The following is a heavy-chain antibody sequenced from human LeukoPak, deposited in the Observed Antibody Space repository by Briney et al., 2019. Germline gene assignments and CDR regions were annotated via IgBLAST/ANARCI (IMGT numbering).Heavy chain of an antibody. CDR3: ARRHLMGTARHFDY. CDR2: ISSSSSTI. D-gene: IGHD5-18*01. J-gene: IGHJ4*02. Sequence: GGSLRLSCAASGFTFSSYSMNWVRQAPGKGLEWVSYISSSSSTIYYADSVKGRFTISRDNAKNSLYLQMNSLRAEDTAVYYCARRHLMGTARHFDYWGKGTLVTVSS. V-gene: IGHV3-48*01. CDR1: GFTFSSYS.